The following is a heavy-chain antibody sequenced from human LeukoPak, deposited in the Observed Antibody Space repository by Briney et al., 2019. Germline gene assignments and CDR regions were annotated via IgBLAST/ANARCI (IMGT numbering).Heavy chain of an antibody. V-gene: IGHV4-39*01. CDR1: GGSISSSSYY. Sequence: SETLSLTCTVSGGSISSSSYYWGWIRQPPGKGLEWIGSIYYSGSTYYNPSLKSRVTISVDTSKNQFSLKLSSVTAADTAVYYCARQGYFDWLLSVGWLDPWGQGTLVTVSS. J-gene: IGHJ5*02. D-gene: IGHD3-9*01. CDR2: IYYSGST. CDR3: ARQGYFDWLLSVGWLDP.